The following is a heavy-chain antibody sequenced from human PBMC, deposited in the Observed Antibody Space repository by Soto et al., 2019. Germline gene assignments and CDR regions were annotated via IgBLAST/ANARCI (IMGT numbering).Heavy chain of an antibody. CDR1: GFTFGSYW. V-gene: IGHV3-7*01. D-gene: IGHD2-21*02. Sequence: EVQLVESGGGLVQPGGSLRLSCAVSGFTFGSYWMNWVRLIPGKGLEWVAYIKPDGSATYYVDSVKGRFTIARDNAKNSLYLQMNILIVEDTSVYYCARAGYCGPGCYYYFDYWGQGTLVTVSS. J-gene: IGHJ4*02. CDR3: ARAGYCGPGCYYYFDY. CDR2: IKPDGSAT.